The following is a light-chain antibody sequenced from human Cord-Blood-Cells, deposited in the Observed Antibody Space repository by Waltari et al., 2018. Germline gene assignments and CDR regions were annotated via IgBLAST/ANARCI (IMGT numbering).Light chain of an antibody. CDR1: SSDVGGYNY. CDR2: DVS. CDR3: SSYTSSSTPVV. V-gene: IGLV2-14*01. J-gene: IGLJ2*01. Sequence: QSALTQPASVSGSPGQSITISCTGTSSDVGGYNYVSWYQQHPGKAPKLMIYDVSKRPSGVSNRFSGSQSGNTASLTISGLQAEEEADYYCSSYTSSSTPVVFGGGTKLTVL.